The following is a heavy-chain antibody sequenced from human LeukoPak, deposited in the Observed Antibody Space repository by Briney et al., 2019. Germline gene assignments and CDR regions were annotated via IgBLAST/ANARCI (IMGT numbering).Heavy chain of an antibody. CDR2: INPNSGGT. CDR1: GYTFTGYY. D-gene: IGHD3-22*01. Sequence: GASVKVSCKASGYTFTGYYMHWVRQAPGQGLEWMGRINPNSGGTNYAQKFQGRVTMTRDTSISTAYMELSRLRSDDTAAYYCASYSSGYSSFDYWGQGTLVTVSS. V-gene: IGHV1-2*06. J-gene: IGHJ4*02. CDR3: ASYSSGYSSFDY.